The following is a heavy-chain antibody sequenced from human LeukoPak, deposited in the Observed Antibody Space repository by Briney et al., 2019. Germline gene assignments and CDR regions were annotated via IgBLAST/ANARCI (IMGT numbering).Heavy chain of an antibody. Sequence: GGSLRLSCAASGFNFSHYSMNWVRQAPGKGLEWVSSISSSSSYINYADSVKGRFTISRDNAKNSLYLQMNSLRAEDTAVYYCASDPTVESSYWGQGTLVTVSS. D-gene: IGHD4-23*01. CDR2: ISSSSSYI. V-gene: IGHV3-21*01. CDR3: ASDPTVESSY. CDR1: GFNFSHYS. J-gene: IGHJ4*02.